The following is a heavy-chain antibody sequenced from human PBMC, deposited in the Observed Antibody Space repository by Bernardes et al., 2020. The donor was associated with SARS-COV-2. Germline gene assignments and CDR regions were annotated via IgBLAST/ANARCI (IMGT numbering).Heavy chain of an antibody. CDR2: ISYSGIT. J-gene: IGHJ3*01. Sequence: SETLSLTCTVSGGSISSDYWSWIRQPPGKGLEWIGYISYSGITNYNPSLKSRVTISSDTSKNQFSLKLSSVTAADTAVYYCARLAFYDSSGYFVGAFDLWGQGTMVTVSS. CDR1: GGSISSDY. CDR3: ARLAFYDSSGYFVGAFDL. D-gene: IGHD3-22*01. V-gene: IGHV4-59*01.